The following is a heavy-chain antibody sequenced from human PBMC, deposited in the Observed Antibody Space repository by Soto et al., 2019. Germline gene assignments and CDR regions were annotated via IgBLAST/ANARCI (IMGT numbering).Heavy chain of an antibody. Sequence: PSXSLSLTCTVGGVSVRSGSFYCAWLRQPPGKGVEWMGFISYSGTTNYNPSLKSRGAISVDTSRSHISLKVSSLTAADTAVYYCARGATVTQYDYWGQGTLVTVSS. D-gene: IGHD4-17*01. CDR2: ISYSGTT. CDR1: GVSVRSGSFY. V-gene: IGHV4-61*01. J-gene: IGHJ4*02. CDR3: ARGATVTQYDY.